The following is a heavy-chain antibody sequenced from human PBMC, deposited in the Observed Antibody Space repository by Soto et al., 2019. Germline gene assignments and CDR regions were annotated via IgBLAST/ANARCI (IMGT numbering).Heavy chain of an antibody. CDR1: GASISSYY. V-gene: IGHV4-4*07. D-gene: IGHD3-16*01. Sequence: QVQLQESGPGLVKPSETLSLTCTVSGASISSYYWSWIRQPAGKGLEWIGRIYTRGTTNYNPSLKGRVTMAIDTSKNQVSLKLSSVSAADTAVYYCATFSYVGGTDYWGQGTPVTVSS. CDR2: IYTRGTT. J-gene: IGHJ4*02. CDR3: ATFSYVGGTDY.